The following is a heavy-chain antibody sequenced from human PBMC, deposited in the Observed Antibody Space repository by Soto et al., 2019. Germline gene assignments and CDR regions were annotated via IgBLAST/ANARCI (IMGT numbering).Heavy chain of an antibody. Sequence: SETLSLTCTVSGGSISSYYWSWTRQPAGKGLEWIGRIYTSGSTNYNPSLKSRVTMSVDTSKNQFSLKLSSVTAADTAVYYCARACSSNSCYDVFDYWGQGTLVTVS. D-gene: IGHD2-2*01. CDR3: ARACSSNSCYDVFDY. V-gene: IGHV4-4*07. CDR2: IYTSGST. J-gene: IGHJ4*02. CDR1: GGSISSYY.